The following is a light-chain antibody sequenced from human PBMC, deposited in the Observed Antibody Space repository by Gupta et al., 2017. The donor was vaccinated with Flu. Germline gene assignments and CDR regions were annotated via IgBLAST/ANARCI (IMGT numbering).Light chain of an antibody. Sequence: QSALTQPASMSGSPGQSITISCTGTSSDVGYYNYVAWFQQYPGNAPKRVMYGVDNRPSGVSDRFSGSKSGSKESMTSSGLQTEDEADDYCASYTTRSTWVCGGGT. CDR3: ASYTTRSTWV. CDR1: SSDVGYYNY. CDR2: GVD. V-gene: IGLV2-14*01. J-gene: IGLJ3*02.